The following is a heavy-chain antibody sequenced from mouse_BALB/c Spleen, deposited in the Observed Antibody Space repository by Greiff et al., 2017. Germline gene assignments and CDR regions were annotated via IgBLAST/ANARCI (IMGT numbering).Heavy chain of an antibody. D-gene: IGHD2-1*01. CDR3: ARSGNYGNYVAMDY. V-gene: IGHV1-14*01. J-gene: IGHJ4*01. CDR1: GYTFTSYV. Sequence: SGPELVKPGASVKMSCKASGYTFTSYVMHWVKQKPGQGLEWIGYINPYNDGTKYNEKFKGKATLTSDKSSSTAYMELSSLTSEDSAVYYCARSGNYGNYVAMDYWGQGTSVTVSS. CDR2: INPYNDGT.